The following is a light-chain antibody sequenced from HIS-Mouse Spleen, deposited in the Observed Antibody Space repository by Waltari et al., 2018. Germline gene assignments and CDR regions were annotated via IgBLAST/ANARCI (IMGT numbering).Light chain of an antibody. J-gene: IGLJ2*01. CDR2: SNN. Sequence: RVTISCSGSSSNIGRNTGNWYQQLPGTATNLLIYSNNQRPSGVPDRFTGSKSGTSASLPISGLQSEAVADYYCAAWDDSLNAVVFGGGTKLTVL. CDR1: SSNIGRNT. CDR3: AAWDDSLNAVV. V-gene: IGLV1-44*01.